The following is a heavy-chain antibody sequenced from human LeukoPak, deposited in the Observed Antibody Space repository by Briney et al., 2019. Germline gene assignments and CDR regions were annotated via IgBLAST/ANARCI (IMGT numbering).Heavy chain of an antibody. CDR3: ARDVLSSGYIFTHYYMDV. Sequence: GSSVKVSCKASGGTFSSYAISWVRQAPGQGLEWMGRIIPIFGTANYAQKFRGRVTITTDESTSTAYMELSSLRSEDTAVYYCARDVLSSGYIFTHYYMDVWGKGTTVTVSS. V-gene: IGHV1-69*05. CDR1: GGTFSSYA. J-gene: IGHJ6*03. CDR2: IIPIFGTA. D-gene: IGHD3-22*01.